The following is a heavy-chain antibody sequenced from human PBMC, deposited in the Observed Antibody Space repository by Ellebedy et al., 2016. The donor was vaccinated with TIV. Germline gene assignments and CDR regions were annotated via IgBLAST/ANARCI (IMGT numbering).Heavy chain of an antibody. CDR2: IYWDDDK. D-gene: IGHD2-15*01. J-gene: IGHJ4*02. V-gene: IGHV2-5*02. Sequence: SGPTLVKPTPTLTLTCNFSGFSLSTSGVAVGWIRQPPGEALEWLALIYWDDDKRYSPSLKSRLTITKDTPKNQVVLTMTNMDPVDTATYYCAHGKVPDIAFPYWGQGTLVTVSS. CDR1: GFSLSTSGVA. CDR3: AHGKVPDIAFPY.